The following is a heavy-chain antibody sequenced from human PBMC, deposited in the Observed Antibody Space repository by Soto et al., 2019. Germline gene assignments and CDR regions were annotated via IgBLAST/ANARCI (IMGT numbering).Heavy chain of an antibody. Sequence: ASVKVSCKASGGTFSSYAISWVRQAPGQGLEWMGGIIPIFGTANYAQKFQGRVTITADESTSTAYMELSSLRSEDTAVYYCGRERKFDFWRKALDVWGQGTTVT. V-gene: IGHV1-69*13. CDR2: IIPIFGTA. CDR3: GRERKFDFWRKALDV. D-gene: IGHD3-3*01. CDR1: GGTFSSYA. J-gene: IGHJ6*02.